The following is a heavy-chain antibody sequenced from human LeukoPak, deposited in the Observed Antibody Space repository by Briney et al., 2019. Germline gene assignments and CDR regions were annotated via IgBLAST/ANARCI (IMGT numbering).Heavy chain of an antibody. CDR1: GFTFGSYW. CDR2: INSDGSSI. Sequence: GGSLRLSCAASGFTFGSYWMHWVRQAPGKGLMWVSRINSDGSSITYADSVKGRFTISRDNAKNTLYLQMNSLVEDTAVYYCVREGRVSGYDFDYWGQGDLVTVSS. CDR3: VREGRVSGYDFDY. V-gene: IGHV3-74*03. D-gene: IGHD5-12*01. J-gene: IGHJ4*02.